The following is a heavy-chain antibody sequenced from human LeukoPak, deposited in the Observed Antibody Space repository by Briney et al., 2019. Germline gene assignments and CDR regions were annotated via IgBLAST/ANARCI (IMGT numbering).Heavy chain of an antibody. CDR3: ARGGWLRLRYRDVYFDY. J-gene: IGHJ4*02. V-gene: IGHV4-59*01. D-gene: IGHD5-12*01. CDR1: GGSISSYY. Sequence: SETLSLTCTVSGGSISSYYWSWIRQPPGKGLEWFGYIYYSGSTNYNPSLKSRVTISVDTFKNQFSLKLSSVTAADTAVYYCARGGWLRLRYRDVYFDYWGQGTLVTVSS. CDR2: IYYSGST.